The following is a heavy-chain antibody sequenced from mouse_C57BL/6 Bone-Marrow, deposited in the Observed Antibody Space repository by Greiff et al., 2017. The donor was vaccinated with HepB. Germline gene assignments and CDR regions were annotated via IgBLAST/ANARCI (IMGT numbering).Heavy chain of an antibody. D-gene: IGHD1-1*01. CDR3: ARSFLITTVVATDFDY. J-gene: IGHJ2*01. V-gene: IGHV1-80*01. Sequence: QVQLQQSGAELVKPGASVKISCKASGYAFSSYWMNWVKQRPGKGLEWIGQIYPGDGDTNYNGKFKGKATLTAYKSSSTAYMQLSSLTSEDSAVYFCARSFLITTVVATDFDYWGQGTTLTVSS. CDR1: GYAFSSYW. CDR2: IYPGDGDT.